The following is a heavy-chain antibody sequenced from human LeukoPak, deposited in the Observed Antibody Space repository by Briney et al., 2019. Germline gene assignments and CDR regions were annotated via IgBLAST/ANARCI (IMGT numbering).Heavy chain of an antibody. CDR3: ARVSCAGGSCYSDY. J-gene: IGHJ4*02. V-gene: IGHV3-21*04. CDR1: GFTFSSYS. D-gene: IGHD2-15*01. CDR2: ISSSSSYI. Sequence: TGGSLRLSCAASGFTFSSYSMNWVRQAPGKGLEWVSSISSSSSYIYYADSVKGRFTISRDNAKNSLYLQMNSLRAEDTAVYYCARVSCAGGSCYSDYWGQGTLLTVFS.